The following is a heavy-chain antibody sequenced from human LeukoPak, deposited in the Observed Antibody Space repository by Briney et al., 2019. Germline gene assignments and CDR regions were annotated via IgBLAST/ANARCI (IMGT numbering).Heavy chain of an antibody. D-gene: IGHD3-3*01. CDR2: ISRNSGSI. Sequence: GRSLRLSCAASGFTFDDYAMHWARQAPGKGLEWVSGISRNSGSIGYADSVKGRFTISRDNAKNSLYLQMNSLRAEDTALYYCAKVPGGNDFWSGFDYWGQGTLVTVSS. J-gene: IGHJ4*02. CDR1: GFTFDDYA. CDR3: AKVPGGNDFWSGFDY. V-gene: IGHV3-9*01.